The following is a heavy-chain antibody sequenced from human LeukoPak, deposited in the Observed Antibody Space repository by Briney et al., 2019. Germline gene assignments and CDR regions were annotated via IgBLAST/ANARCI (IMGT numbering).Heavy chain of an antibody. CDR1: GGSISSYY. Sequence: SETLSLTCTVSGGSISSYYWSWIRQPPGKGLEWIGYIYYSGSTNYNPSLKSRVTISVDTSKNQFSLKLSSVTAADTAVYYCARVLDCTNGVCYYFDYWGQGTLVTVSS. J-gene: IGHJ4*02. CDR2: IYYSGST. V-gene: IGHV4-59*01. D-gene: IGHD2-8*01. CDR3: ARVLDCTNGVCYYFDY.